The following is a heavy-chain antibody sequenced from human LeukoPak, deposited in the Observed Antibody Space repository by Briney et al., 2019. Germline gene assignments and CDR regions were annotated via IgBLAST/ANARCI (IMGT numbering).Heavy chain of an antibody. V-gene: IGHV1-2*02. Sequence: ASVKVSCKASGYTFIDCYMHWVRQAPGQGLEWIGWISPNSGGTKSVQKFQGRVTMTRDTSITTVYMELSGLSLDDTAVYYCARGGGRYSVDYWGQGTLVIVSS. CDR1: GYTFIDCY. D-gene: IGHD1-26*01. CDR3: ARGGGRYSVDY. CDR2: ISPNSGGT. J-gene: IGHJ4*02.